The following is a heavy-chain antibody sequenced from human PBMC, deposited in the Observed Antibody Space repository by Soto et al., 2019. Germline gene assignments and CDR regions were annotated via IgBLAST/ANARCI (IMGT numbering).Heavy chain of an antibody. CDR3: SGPEPLTGTTTH. CDR1: GFPFSASA. J-gene: IGHJ4*02. Sequence: GGSLRLSCAASGFPFSASAMHWVRQTSGRGLEWIGLIRSKTYNYATVYGASVRGRFTISRDDSRNTAYLQLNSLGTEDTALYYCSGPEPLTGTTTHWGPGTLVTVSS. V-gene: IGHV3-73*01. CDR2: IRSKTYNYAT. D-gene: IGHD1-20*01.